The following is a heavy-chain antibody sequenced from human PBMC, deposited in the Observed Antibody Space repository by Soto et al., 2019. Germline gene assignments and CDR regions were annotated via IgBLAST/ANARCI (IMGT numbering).Heavy chain of an antibody. Sequence: QVQLQGSAPRLVKPSQTLSLTCTVSGDSISDDNYYWSWIRQSPDKGLGWIGHIYDGGSTYSKPSLKSRFTASIDTAKNQCSPQLCSMSAAVTAFYYCTRGPSGDKVDYWGQGTLVTVSS. J-gene: IGHJ4*02. D-gene: IGHD7-27*01. CDR3: TRGPSGDKVDY. CDR2: IYDGGST. V-gene: IGHV4-30-4*01. CDR1: GDSISDDNYY.